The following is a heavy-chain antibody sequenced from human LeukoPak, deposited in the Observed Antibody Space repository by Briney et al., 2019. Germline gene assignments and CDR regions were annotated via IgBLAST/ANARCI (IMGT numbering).Heavy chain of an antibody. CDR3: AKALKVVAGSGPVDYYYYMDV. CDR2: ISGSGGST. D-gene: IGHD6-19*01. Sequence: GGSLRLSCAASGFTFRNYGMSWVRQAPGKGLEWVSAISGSGGSTYNADSVKGRFTISRDNSKNTLYLQMNSLRAEDTAVYYCAKALKVVAGSGPVDYYYYMDVWGKGTTVTISS. V-gene: IGHV3-23*01. CDR1: GFTFRNYG. J-gene: IGHJ6*03.